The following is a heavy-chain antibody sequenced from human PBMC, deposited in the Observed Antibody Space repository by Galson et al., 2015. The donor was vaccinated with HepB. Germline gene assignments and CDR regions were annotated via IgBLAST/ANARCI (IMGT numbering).Heavy chain of an antibody. Sequence: SVKVSCKVSGYTLTELSMHWVRQAPGKGLEWMGGFDPEDGETIYAQKFQGRVTMTEDTSTDTAYMELSSLRSEDTAVYYCATGQPYYGSGTGSGGMDVWGQGTTVTVSS. CDR3: ATGQPYYGSGTGSGGMDV. CDR1: GYTLTELS. J-gene: IGHJ6*02. V-gene: IGHV1-24*01. CDR2: FDPEDGET. D-gene: IGHD3-10*01.